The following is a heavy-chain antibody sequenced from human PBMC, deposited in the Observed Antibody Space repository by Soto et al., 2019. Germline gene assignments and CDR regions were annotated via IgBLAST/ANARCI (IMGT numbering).Heavy chain of an antibody. V-gene: IGHV3-7*05. CDR2: IRKDGSQR. Sequence: EVQLVESGGGLVQPGGSLTLSCAASEFAFSSYWMTWVLQAPGKGLEWVANIRKDGSQRSYLDSARGRFTISRDNSKNSLYLQMNSLRAEDTALYFCASDVSPGSSGLYFDAFDMWGQGTMVTVSS. CDR1: EFAFSSYW. D-gene: IGHD6-25*01. J-gene: IGHJ3*02. CDR3: ASDVSPGSSGLYFDAFDM.